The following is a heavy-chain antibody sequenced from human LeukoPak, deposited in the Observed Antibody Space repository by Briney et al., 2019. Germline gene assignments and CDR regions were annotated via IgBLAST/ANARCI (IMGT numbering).Heavy chain of an antibody. J-gene: IGHJ6*02. CDR2: VYHSGST. CDR1: SYSISSGFY. CDR3: ARGGYYYGMDV. Sequence: SETLSLTCTVSSYSISSGFYWGWIRQPPGKGLEWIGGVYHSGSTYYNPSLKSRVTISVDTSKNQFSLKLSSVTAADTAVYYCARGGYYYGMDVWGQGTTVTVSS. V-gene: IGHV4-38-2*02.